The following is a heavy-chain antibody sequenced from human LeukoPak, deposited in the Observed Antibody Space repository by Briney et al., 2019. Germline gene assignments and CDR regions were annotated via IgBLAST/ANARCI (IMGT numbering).Heavy chain of an antibody. J-gene: IGHJ6*02. CDR3: ASDLGADSSGIYYYYGMDV. D-gene: IGHD3-22*01. CDR2: INPNSGGT. V-gene: IGHV1-2*02. Sequence: ASVKVSCKASGGTFSSYAISWVRQAPGQGLEWMGGINPNSGGTNYAQKFQGRVTMTRDTSISTAYMELSRLRSDDTAVYYCASDLGADSSGIYYYYGMDVWGQGTTVTVSS. CDR1: GGTFSSYA.